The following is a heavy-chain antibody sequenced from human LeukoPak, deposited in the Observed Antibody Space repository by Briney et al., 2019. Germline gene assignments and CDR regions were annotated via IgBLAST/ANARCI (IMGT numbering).Heavy chain of an antibody. V-gene: IGHV3-7*01. D-gene: IGHD3-16*01. CDR1: GFSFRSFW. CDR2: IDEDGNEK. Sequence: GGSLRLSCAGSGFSFRSFWMSWVRQAPGKGLEWVANIDEDGNEKNYVDFVKGRFTISRDNAKNSLYLQMNSLRVEDTAVYYCASGGHIDYCGQGTLVTVSS. J-gene: IGHJ4*02. CDR3: ASGGHIDY.